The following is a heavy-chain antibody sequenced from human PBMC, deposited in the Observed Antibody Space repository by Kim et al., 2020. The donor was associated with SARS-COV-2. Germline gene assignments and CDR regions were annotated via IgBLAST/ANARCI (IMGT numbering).Heavy chain of an antibody. CDR1: GYTFTSYY. CDR3: ARDSTVRGYSYGRDY. Sequence: ASVKVSCKASGYTFTSYYMHWVRQAPGQGLEWMGIINPSGGSTSYAQKFKGRVTMTRDTSTSTVYMELSSLRSEDTAVYYCARDSTVRGYSYGRDYWGQGTLVTVSS. V-gene: IGHV1-46*01. J-gene: IGHJ4*02. CDR2: INPSGGST. D-gene: IGHD5-18*01.